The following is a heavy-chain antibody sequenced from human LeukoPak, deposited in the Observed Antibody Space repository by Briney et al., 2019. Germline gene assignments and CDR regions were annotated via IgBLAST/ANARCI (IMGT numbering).Heavy chain of an antibody. V-gene: IGHV1-69*05. CDR1: GGTFSSYA. J-gene: IGHJ6*03. CDR2: LFPIFGTS. Sequence: SVRVSREVSGGTFSSYALSWVRGPPAQGRGWVGGLFPIFGTSNYAQKIQTRVTITTDESTSPENIELSSLRSEYTAVDQCARAFISAKYQLLHYFYYMDVWGKGTTVTVSS. CDR3: ARAFISAKYQLLHYFYYMDV. D-gene: IGHD2-2*01.